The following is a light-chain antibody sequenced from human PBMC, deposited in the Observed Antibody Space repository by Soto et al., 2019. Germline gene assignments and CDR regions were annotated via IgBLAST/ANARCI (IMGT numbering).Light chain of an antibody. CDR1: SGDVGSCNL. V-gene: IGLV2-23*02. CDR2: EVT. J-gene: IGLJ1*01. Sequence: QSVLTQPASVSGSPGQSITIPCTGTSGDVGSCNLVSWYQQHPGKAPKLLIYEVTERPSGVSNRFSGSKSGSTASLTISGLQPDDEADYYCYSYAGNSEVFGNGTKVTVL. CDR3: YSYAGNSEV.